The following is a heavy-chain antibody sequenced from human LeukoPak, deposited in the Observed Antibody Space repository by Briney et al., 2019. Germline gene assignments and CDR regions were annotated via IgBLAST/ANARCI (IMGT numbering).Heavy chain of an antibody. V-gene: IGHV1-2*02. D-gene: IGHD6-19*01. Sequence: ASVKVSCKASGYTFTGYYMHWVRQAPGQGLEWMGWINPNSGGTNYAQKFQGRVTMTRDTSISTAYMELSSLRSEDTAVYYCASSPGYSSGWYMDYWGQGTLVTVSS. CDR2: INPNSGGT. CDR1: GYTFTGYY. J-gene: IGHJ4*02. CDR3: ASSPGYSSGWYMDY.